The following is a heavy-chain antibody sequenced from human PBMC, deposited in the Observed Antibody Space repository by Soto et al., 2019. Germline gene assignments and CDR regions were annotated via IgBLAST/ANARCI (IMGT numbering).Heavy chain of an antibody. CDR1: GYTFTSYA. CDR3: ASFDGIFTGPPAANCFDP. V-gene: IGHV1-3*01. CDR2: INAGNGNT. J-gene: IGHJ5*02. D-gene: IGHD3-9*01. Sequence: APVKASCKASGYTFTSYAMHSVRQAPGQRLEWMGWINAGNGNTKYSQKFQGRVTITRDTSASTAYMELSSLRSEDTAVYYCASFDGIFTGPPAANCFDPWGQGTLVTVSS.